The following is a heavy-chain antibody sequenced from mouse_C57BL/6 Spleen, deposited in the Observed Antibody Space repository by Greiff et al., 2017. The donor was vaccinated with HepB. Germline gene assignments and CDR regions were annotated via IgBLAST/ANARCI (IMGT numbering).Heavy chain of an antibody. Sequence: EVHLVESGGGLVKPGGSLKLSCAASGFTFSSYTMSWVRQTPEKRLEWVATISGGGGNTYYPDSVKGRFTISRDNAKNTLYLQMSSLRSEDTALYYCARHPTGYFDYWGQGTTLTVSS. CDR2: ISGGGGNT. J-gene: IGHJ2*01. CDR3: ARHPTGYFDY. V-gene: IGHV5-9*01. CDR1: GFTFSSYT.